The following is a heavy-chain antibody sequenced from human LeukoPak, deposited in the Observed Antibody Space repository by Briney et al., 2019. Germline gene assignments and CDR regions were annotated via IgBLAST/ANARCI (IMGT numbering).Heavy chain of an antibody. D-gene: IGHD2-2*01. Sequence: SETLFLTCNVSGGSISSGDYYWSWIRQPPGKGLERLGYIYYSGSTYYNPSLKSRVTISVDTSKNQFSLKLSSVTAADTAVYYCARILVVPATYFDYWGQGTLVTVSS. V-gene: IGHV4-30-4*08. CDR3: ARILVVPATYFDY. CDR1: GGSISSGDYY. J-gene: IGHJ4*02. CDR2: IYYSGST.